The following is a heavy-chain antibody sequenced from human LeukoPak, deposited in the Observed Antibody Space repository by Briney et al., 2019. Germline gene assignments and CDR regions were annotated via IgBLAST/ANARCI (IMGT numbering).Heavy chain of an antibody. CDR2: IIPIFGTA. CDR3: AGGRYCSSTSCYTPYYFDY. CDR1: GGTFSSYA. D-gene: IGHD2-2*02. V-gene: IGHV1-69*05. Sequence: SVKVSCKASGGTFSSYAISWVRQAPGQGLEWMGGIIPIFGTANYAQKFQGRVTITTDESTSTAHMELSSLRSEDTAVYYCAGGRYCSSTSCYTPYYFDYWGQGTLVTVSS. J-gene: IGHJ4*02.